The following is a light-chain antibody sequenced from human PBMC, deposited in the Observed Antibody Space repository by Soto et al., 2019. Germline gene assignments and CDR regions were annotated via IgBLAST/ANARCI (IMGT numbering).Light chain of an antibody. CDR2: DVS. CDR1: SSDVGGYNY. Sequence: QSALTQPASVSGSPGQSITISCTGTSSDVGGYNYVSWYQQHPGKAPKLMIYDVSNRPSGVSNRFSGSKSGNTASLTISGRQAEDEADYYCSSYTSSNPDVFGTGTKLTVL. J-gene: IGLJ1*01. V-gene: IGLV2-14*01. CDR3: SSYTSSNPDV.